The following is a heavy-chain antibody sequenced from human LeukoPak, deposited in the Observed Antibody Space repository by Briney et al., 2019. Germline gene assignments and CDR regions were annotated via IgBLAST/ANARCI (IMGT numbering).Heavy chain of an antibody. CDR2: ISSSSTI. CDR1: GFTFSSYS. D-gene: IGHD5-12*01. V-gene: IGHV3-48*01. Sequence: GGSLRLSCAASGFTFSSYSMNWVRQAPGKGLEWVSYISSSSTIYYADSVKGRFTISRDNAKNSLYLQMNSLRAEDTAVYYCAKRGDSGYDYEDYYYYGMDVWGQGTTVTVSS. J-gene: IGHJ6*02. CDR3: AKRGDSGYDYEDYYYYGMDV.